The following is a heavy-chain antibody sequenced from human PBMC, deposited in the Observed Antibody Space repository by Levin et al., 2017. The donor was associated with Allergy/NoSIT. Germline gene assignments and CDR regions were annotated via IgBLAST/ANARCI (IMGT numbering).Heavy chain of an antibody. J-gene: IGHJ4*02. CDR2: ISSSSSTI. Sequence: GGSLRLSCAASGFTFSSYSMNWVRQAPGKGLEWVSYISSSSSTIYYADSVKGRFTISRDNAKNSLYLQMNSLRDEDTAVYYCAREDGDEDFLGVDYWGQGTLVTVSS. D-gene: IGHD2-8*01. CDR1: GFTFSSYS. CDR3: AREDGDEDFLGVDY. V-gene: IGHV3-48*02.